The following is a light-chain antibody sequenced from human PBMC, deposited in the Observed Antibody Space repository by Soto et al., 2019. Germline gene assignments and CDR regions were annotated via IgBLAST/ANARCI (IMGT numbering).Light chain of an antibody. V-gene: IGKV1-9*01. CDR3: PQLNTYPLT. Sequence: DVQLTQSPSFLSASVGDRVTITCRASQGIWSDLAWYQQKPGKAPQLLIFAASTLQRGVPSRFSGSGSGTEFTLTISSLQPEDFATYSCPQLNTYPLTFGGGTKVDIK. J-gene: IGKJ4*01. CDR2: AAS. CDR1: QGIWSD.